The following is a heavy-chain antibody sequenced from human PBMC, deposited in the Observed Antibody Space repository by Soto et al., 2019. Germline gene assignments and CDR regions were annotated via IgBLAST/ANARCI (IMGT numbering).Heavy chain of an antibody. J-gene: IGHJ3*02. CDR3: ARVTRRIAVAVDREVAPASRPPDCCAFDI. CDR1: GYPFTSYY. Sequence: ASVKVSCKASGYPFTSYYLHWVRQAPGQGPEWMGRINVSDGSTRYAQNFQGRVTMTRDTSTSTVYMELSSLRSEDTAVYYCARVTRRIAVAVDREVAPASRPPDCCAFDIWGQGTMVTVSS. D-gene: IGHD6-19*01. CDR2: INVSDGST. V-gene: IGHV1-46*01.